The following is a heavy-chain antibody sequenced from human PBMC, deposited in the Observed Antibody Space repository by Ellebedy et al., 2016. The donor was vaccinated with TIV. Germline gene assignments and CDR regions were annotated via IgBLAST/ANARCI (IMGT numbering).Heavy chain of an antibody. J-gene: IGHJ4*02. Sequence: GSLRLSCGVSGGSISSSNWWSWVRPPPGKGLEWIGEIYHTGRTNYNPSLKSRVTISVDKSKNQFSLKLSSVTAADTAVYYCARGTYSSGWYVGTYYFDYWGQGTLVTVSS. CDR3: ARGTYSSGWYVGTYYFDY. CDR1: GGSISSSNW. CDR2: IYHTGRT. V-gene: IGHV4-4*02. D-gene: IGHD6-19*01.